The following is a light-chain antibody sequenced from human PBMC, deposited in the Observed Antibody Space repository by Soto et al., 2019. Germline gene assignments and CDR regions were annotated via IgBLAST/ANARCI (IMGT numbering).Light chain of an antibody. Sequence: QSVLTQPASVSGSPGQSITISCTGTSSDVGGYNYVSWYQQHPGKAPKLMIYEVCNRPSGVSNRFSSSKSGNTASLTISGLQAEDEADYYCNSYTSSGTLGVFGTGTKLTVL. J-gene: IGLJ1*01. CDR2: EVC. V-gene: IGLV2-14*01. CDR1: SSDVGGYNY. CDR3: NSYTSSGTLGV.